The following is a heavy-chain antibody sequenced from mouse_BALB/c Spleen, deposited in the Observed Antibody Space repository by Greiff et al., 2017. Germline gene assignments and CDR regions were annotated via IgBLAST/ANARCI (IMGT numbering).Heavy chain of an antibody. D-gene: IGHD2-4*01. CDR2: IYPGDGDT. Sequence: QVQLQQSGAELARPGASVKLSCKASGYTFTSYWMQWVKQRPGQGLEWIGAIYPGDGDTRYTQKFKGKATLTADKSSSTAYMQLSSLASEDSAVYYCARRRDYDALFDYWGQGTTLTVSS. CDR1: GYTFTSYW. V-gene: IGHV1-87*01. J-gene: IGHJ2*01. CDR3: ARRRDYDALFDY.